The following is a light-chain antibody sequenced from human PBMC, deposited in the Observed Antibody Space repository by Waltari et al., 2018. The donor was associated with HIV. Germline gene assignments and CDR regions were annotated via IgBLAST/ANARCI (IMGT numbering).Light chain of an antibody. CDR2: EVS. CDR3: SSYTSSDTVV. V-gene: IGLV2-14*01. Sequence: QSALTQPAPVSGSPGQSITISCTGTTSDVGGYNSASWYQQHPAKAPKIVILEVSNRPSGVSNRFSGSKSGNTASLTISGLQAEDEAYYYCSSYTSSDTVVFGGGTKVTVL. CDR1: TSDVGGYNS. J-gene: IGLJ2*01.